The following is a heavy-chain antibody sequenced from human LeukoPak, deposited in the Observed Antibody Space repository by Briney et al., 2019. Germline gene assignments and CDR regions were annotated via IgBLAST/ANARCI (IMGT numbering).Heavy chain of an antibody. V-gene: IGHV4-30-4*08. D-gene: IGHD1-26*01. CDR1: GGSISSGGYY. CDR3: ARAHIVGATVDY. J-gene: IGHJ4*02. CDR2: IYYSGST. Sequence: SQALSLTCTVSGGSISSGGYYWSWIRQPPGKGLEWIGYIYYSGSTNYNPSLKSRLTMSIDTSKNQFSLRLNSVAAADTAVYFCARAHIVGATVDYWGQGTLVTVSS.